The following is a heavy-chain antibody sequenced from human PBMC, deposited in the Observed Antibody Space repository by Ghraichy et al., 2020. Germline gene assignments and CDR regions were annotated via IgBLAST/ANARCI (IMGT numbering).Heavy chain of an antibody. Sequence: SVKVSCKASGGTFSSYAISWVRQAPGQGLEWMGWIIPIFGTANYAQKFQGRVTITADESTSTAYMELSSLRSEDTAVYYCARDSSSWYSGADNYYYYGMDVWGQGSTVTVS. CDR2: IIPIFGTA. D-gene: IGHD6-13*01. J-gene: IGHJ6*02. CDR3: ARDSSSWYSGADNYYYYGMDV. CDR1: GGTFSSYA. V-gene: IGHV1-69*13.